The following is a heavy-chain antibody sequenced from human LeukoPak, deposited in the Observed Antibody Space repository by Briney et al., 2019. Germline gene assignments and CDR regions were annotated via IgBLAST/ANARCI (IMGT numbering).Heavy chain of an antibody. V-gene: IGHV3-30*02. Sequence: GGSLRLSCAASGFIFNSYGMHWVRQAPGKGLEGVAFIRYDGSNKYYADSVKGRFTISRDNSKNTLYLQMNSLRVEDTAVYHCATLPYYYDSSGSYYFDYWGQGTLVTVSS. CDR3: ATLPYYYDSSGSYYFDY. CDR2: IRYDGSNK. D-gene: IGHD3-22*01. J-gene: IGHJ4*02. CDR1: GFIFNSYG.